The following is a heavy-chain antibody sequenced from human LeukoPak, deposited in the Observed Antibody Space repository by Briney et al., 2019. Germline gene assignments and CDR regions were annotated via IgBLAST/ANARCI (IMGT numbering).Heavy chain of an antibody. CDR2: IYYSGST. Sequence: ETLSLTCTVSGGSISSSSYYCGWIRQPPGKGLEWIGSIYYSGSTYYNPSLKSRVTISVDTSKNQFSLKLSSVTAADTAVYYCARGGETWGAFDIWGQGTMVTVSS. V-gene: IGHV4-39*01. CDR1: GGSISSSSYY. CDR3: ARGGETWGAFDI. D-gene: IGHD2-21*01. J-gene: IGHJ3*02.